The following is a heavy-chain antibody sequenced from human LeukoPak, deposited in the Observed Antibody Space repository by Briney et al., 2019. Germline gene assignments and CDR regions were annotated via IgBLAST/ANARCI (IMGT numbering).Heavy chain of an antibody. CDR2: IYYSGST. D-gene: IGHD3-10*01. CDR3: ARSTEFGELFFDY. Sequence: SETLSLTCTVSGGSISSYYWNWIRQPPGKGLEWIGYIYYSGSTYYNPSLKSRVTISVDTSKNQFSLKLSSVTAADTAVYYCARSTEFGELFFDYWGQGTLVTVSS. CDR1: GGSISSYY. V-gene: IGHV4-59*08. J-gene: IGHJ4*02.